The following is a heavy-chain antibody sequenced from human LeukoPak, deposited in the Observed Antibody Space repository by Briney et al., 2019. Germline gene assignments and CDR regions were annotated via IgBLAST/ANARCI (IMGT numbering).Heavy chain of an antibody. CDR2: ISSSSSYT. CDR1: GFTFSDYY. J-gene: IGHJ2*01. V-gene: IGHV3-11*03. Sequence: GGSLRLSCAAFGFTFSDYYMSWIRQAPGKGLEWVSYISSSSSYTNYADSVKGRFTISRDNAKNSLYLQMNSLRAEDTAVYYCARLHWYFDLWGRGTLVTVSS. CDR3: ARLHWYFDL.